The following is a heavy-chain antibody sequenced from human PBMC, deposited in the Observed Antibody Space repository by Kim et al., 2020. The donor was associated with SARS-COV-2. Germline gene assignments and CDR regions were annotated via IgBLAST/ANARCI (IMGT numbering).Heavy chain of an antibody. CDR1: GFSFSSNS. J-gene: IGHJ4*02. V-gene: IGHV3-21*01. D-gene: IGHD1-26*01. Sequence: GGSLRLSCAASGFSFSSNSMNWVRQAPGKGLEWVAAIGVGGTFYVDSVKGRFTISRDNAANSLFLQMDSLRAEDTAIYYCAKYRPYSATDYWGQGTLVTV. CDR3: AKYRPYSATDY. CDR2: IGVGGT.